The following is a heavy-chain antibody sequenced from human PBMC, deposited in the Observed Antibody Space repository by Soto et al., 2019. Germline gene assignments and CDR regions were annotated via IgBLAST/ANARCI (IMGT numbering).Heavy chain of an antibody. CDR2: IYPSGAA. CDR3: APLSVSLSGPYGIHV. J-gene: IGHJ6*02. D-gene: IGHD2-15*01. V-gene: IGHV4-30-2*01. CDR1: GDSISSRGYT. Sequence: SETLSLTCGISGDSISSRGYTWTWIRQPPGKGLEWIGYIYPSGAAYYNPSLKSRVTLSVDTSKNQFSVRLNSVTASDTAVYYCAPLSVSLSGPYGIHVWGQGTTVTVS.